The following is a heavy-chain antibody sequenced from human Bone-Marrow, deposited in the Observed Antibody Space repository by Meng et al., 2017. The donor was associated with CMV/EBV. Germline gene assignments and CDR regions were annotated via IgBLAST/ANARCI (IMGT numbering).Heavy chain of an antibody. V-gene: IGHV4-34*01. CDR3: ARDRSVGYCSSTSCYAYYYGMDV. CDR1: GGSFSGYY. D-gene: IGHD2-2*01. J-gene: IGHJ6*02. Sequence: SETLSLTCAVYGGSFSGYYWSWIRQPPGKGLEWIGEINHSGSTNYNPSLKSRVTISVDTSKNQFSLKLSSVTAVDTAVYYCARDRSVGYCSSTSCYAYYYGMDVWGQGTTVTVSS. CDR2: INHSGST.